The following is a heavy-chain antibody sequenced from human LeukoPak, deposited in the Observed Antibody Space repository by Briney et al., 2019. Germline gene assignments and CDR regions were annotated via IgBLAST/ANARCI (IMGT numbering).Heavy chain of an antibody. D-gene: IGHD3-10*01. CDR1: SGSISSYF. CDR3: ARVGGSGSYYYAMDV. J-gene: IGHJ6*02. CDR2: IYYGGSA. V-gene: IGHV4-59*01. Sequence: KTSETLSLTCTVSSGSISSYFWSWIRQPPGKGLEWIGNIYYGGSAKYNPSLKSRVTISVDTSKNQFSLKLSSVTAADTAVYYCARVGGSGSYYYAMDVWGQGTTVTVSS.